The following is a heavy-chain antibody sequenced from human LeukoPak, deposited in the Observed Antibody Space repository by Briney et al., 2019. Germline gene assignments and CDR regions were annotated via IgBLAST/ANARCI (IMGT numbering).Heavy chain of an antibody. J-gene: IGHJ3*01. CDR3: ARGGSSGYYYNAFDL. V-gene: IGHV3-48*03. CDR1: GFTCSNFE. CDR2: ISIGETSI. D-gene: IGHD3-22*01. Sequence: GGSLRLSCAVSGFTCSNFEMNGVRRAPGKGLEWISYISIGETSIYYADSVKGRFTISRDSAKNSLYLQMNSLRAEDTAVYYCARGGSSGYYYNAFDLWGQGTVVTVSS.